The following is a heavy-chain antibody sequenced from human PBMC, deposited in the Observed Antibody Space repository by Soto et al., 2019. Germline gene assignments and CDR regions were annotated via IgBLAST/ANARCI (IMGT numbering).Heavy chain of an antibody. CDR3: AAESHYDFWSGPDAFDI. CDR2: INAANGNT. J-gene: IGHJ3*02. Sequence: ASVKVSCKASGYTFTTYGISWVRQAPGQGLEWMGWINAANGNTKYSQKFQERLTITRDMSTSTAYMELSSLRSEDTAVYYCAAESHYDFWSGPDAFDIWGQGTMVTVSS. V-gene: IGHV1-18*01. CDR1: GYTFTTYG. D-gene: IGHD3-3*01.